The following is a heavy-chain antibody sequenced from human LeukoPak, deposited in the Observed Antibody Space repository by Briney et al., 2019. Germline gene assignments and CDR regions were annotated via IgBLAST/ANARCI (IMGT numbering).Heavy chain of an antibody. V-gene: IGHV3-21*06. J-gene: IGHJ6*03. CDR2: ISSSSSYI. CDR3: ARDFWQQVAPDDYYFYMDV. CDR1: GFTFSSHS. D-gene: IGHD6-13*01. Sequence: GSLRLSCAAFGFTFSSHSMNWVRQAPGKGLEWVSSISSSSSYIYYADSVRGRFTISRDNAKNSLYLQMNSLRAEDTAVYYCARDFWQQVAPDDYYFYMDVWGKGTTVTVSS.